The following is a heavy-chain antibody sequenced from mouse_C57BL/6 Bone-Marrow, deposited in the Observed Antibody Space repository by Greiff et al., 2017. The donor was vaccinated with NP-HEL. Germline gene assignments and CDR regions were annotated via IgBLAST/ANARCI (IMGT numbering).Heavy chain of an antibody. V-gene: IGHV1-64*01. CDR1: GYTFTSYW. CDR3: ARGIYYYGSSYVAFAY. J-gene: IGHJ3*01. CDR2: IHPNSGST. Sequence: QVQLQQPGAELVKPGASVKLSCKASGYTFTSYWMHWVKQRPGQGLEWIGMIHPNSGSTNYNEKFKSKATLTVDKSSSTAYMQLSSLTSEDSAVYYCARGIYYYGSSYVAFAYWGQGTLVTVSA. D-gene: IGHD1-1*01.